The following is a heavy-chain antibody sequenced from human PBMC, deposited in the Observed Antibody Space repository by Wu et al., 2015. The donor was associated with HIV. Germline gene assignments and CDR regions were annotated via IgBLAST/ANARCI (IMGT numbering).Heavy chain of an antibody. CDR1: GGTFSSYA. CDR3: AREDEATWRGYYYYYYGMDV. J-gene: IGHJ6*02. Sequence: QVQLVQSGAEVKKPGSSVKVSCKASGGTFSSYAISWVRQAPGQGLEWMGRIIPIFGTANYAQKFQGRVTITADESTSTAYMELSSLRSEDTAVYYCAREDEATWRGYYYYYYGMDVWGQGTTVTVSS. V-gene: IGHV1-69*13. D-gene: IGHD3-10*01. CDR2: IIPIFGTA.